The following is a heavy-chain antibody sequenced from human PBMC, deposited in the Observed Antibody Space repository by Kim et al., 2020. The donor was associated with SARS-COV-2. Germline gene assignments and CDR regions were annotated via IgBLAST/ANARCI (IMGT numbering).Heavy chain of an antibody. CDR1: GFTFSSYA. J-gene: IGHJ4*02. CDR2: ISYDGSNK. D-gene: IGHD2-21*02. V-gene: IGHV3-30*04. Sequence: GGSLRLSCAASGFTFSSYAMHWVRQAPGKGLEWVAVISYDGSNKYYADSVKGRFTISRDNSKNTLYLQMNSLRAEDTAVYYCARVTYCGGDCYPSLFDYWGQGTLVTVSS. CDR3: ARVTYCGGDCYPSLFDY.